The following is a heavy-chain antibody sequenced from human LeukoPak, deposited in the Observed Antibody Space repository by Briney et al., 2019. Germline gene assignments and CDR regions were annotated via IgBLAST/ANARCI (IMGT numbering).Heavy chain of an antibody. CDR1: GFTFSSYA. V-gene: IGHV3-23*01. CDR3: AKSTRDLNYYDSSGYAEYFQH. J-gene: IGHJ1*01. D-gene: IGHD3-22*01. CDR2: ISGSGDST. Sequence: QPGGSLRLSCAASGFTFSSYAMSWVRQAPGKGLEWVSAISGSGDSTYYADSVKGRFTISRDNSKNTLYLQMNSLRAEDTAVYYCAKSTRDLNYYDSSGYAEYFQHWGQGTLVTVSS.